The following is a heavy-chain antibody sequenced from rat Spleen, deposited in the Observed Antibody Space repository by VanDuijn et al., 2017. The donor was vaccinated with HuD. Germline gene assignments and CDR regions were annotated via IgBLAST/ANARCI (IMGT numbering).Heavy chain of an antibody. CDR2: INSAGST. CDR3: ARSLMYTTGSFAY. J-gene: IGHJ2*01. D-gene: IGHD1-6*01. CDR1: GYSITSSLR. Sequence: EVQLQESGPGLVKPSQSLSLTCSVIGYSITSSLRWNWIRKFPGNKLEWMGYINSAGSTVYNPSLKSRISITRDTSKNQFFLQVNSLTTEETATYYCARSLMYTTGSFAYWGQGVMVTVSS. V-gene: IGHV3-3*01.